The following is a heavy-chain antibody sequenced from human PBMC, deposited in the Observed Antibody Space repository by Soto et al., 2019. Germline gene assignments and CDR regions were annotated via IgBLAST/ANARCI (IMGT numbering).Heavy chain of an antibody. Sequence: PGGSLRLSCAASGFTFSSYSMNWVRQAPGKGLEWVSSISSSSSYIYYADSVKGRFTISRDNAKNSLYLQMNSLRAEDTAVYYCAREGSSSSTYYYYYMDVWGKGTTVTVSS. CDR3: AREGSSSSTYYYYYMDV. J-gene: IGHJ6*03. CDR1: GFTFSSYS. D-gene: IGHD6-6*01. V-gene: IGHV3-21*01. CDR2: ISSSSSYI.